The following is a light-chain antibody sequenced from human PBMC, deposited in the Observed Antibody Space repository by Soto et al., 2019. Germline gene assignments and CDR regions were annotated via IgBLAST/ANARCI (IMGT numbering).Light chain of an antibody. CDR3: QQYNTYWT. Sequence: DIQMTQSPSTLSASVGDRVTITCRASQSISTWLAWYHQKPGKAPKLLIYKASNLKSGVPSRFSGSGSGTEFTLTISSMLPDDFATYYCQQYNTYWTFGQGTKVEIK. J-gene: IGKJ1*01. V-gene: IGKV1-5*03. CDR2: KAS. CDR1: QSISTW.